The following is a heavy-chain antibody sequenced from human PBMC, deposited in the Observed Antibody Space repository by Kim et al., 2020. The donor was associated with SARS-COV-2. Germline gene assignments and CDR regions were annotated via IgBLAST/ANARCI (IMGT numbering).Heavy chain of an antibody. D-gene: IGHD5-18*01. Sequence: SETLSLTCIVSGGSISINGYHWGWIRQPPGKGLEWIGSMSYSGTTYYNPSLKSRVTISVDTSKNRFSLTLSSVTAADTALYYCARHVKYTYGYVDYWGQGTLVTVSS. J-gene: IGHJ4*02. CDR2: MSYSGTT. V-gene: IGHV4-39*01. CDR3: ARHVKYTYGYVDY. CDR1: GGSISINGYH.